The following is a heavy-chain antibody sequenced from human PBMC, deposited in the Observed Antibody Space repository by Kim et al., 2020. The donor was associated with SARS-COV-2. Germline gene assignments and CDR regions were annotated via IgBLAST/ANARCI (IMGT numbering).Heavy chain of an antibody. V-gene: IGHV3-74*01. CDR1: GFTFSSYW. CDR2: IKSDGSST. J-gene: IGHJ5*02. Sequence: GGSLRLSCAASGFTFSSYWMHWVRQAPGKGLVWVSRIKSDGSSTSYADSVKGRFTVSRDNAKNTRFLQMNSLRVEDTAVYYCVRDVSTSDTSFDPWGQGTLVTVSS. CDR3: VRDVSTSDTSFDP.